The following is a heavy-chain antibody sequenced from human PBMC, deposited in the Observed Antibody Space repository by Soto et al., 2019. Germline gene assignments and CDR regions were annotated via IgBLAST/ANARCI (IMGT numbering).Heavy chain of an antibody. J-gene: IGHJ6*02. Sequence: GGSLRLSCAASGFTFSSYAMHWVRQAPGKGLEWVAVISYDGSNKYYADSVKGRFTISRDNSKNTLYLQMNSLRAEDTAVYYCARVEPDSSSSGYYYYGMDVWGQGTTVTVSS. CDR1: GFTFSSYA. CDR2: ISYDGSNK. V-gene: IGHV3-30*04. D-gene: IGHD6-6*01. CDR3: ARVEPDSSSSGYYYYGMDV.